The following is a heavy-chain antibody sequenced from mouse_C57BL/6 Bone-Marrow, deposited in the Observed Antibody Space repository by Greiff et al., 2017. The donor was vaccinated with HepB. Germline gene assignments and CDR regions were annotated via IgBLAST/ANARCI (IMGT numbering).Heavy chain of an antibody. CDR2: IDPSDSYT. J-gene: IGHJ3*01. CDR1: GYTFTSYW. V-gene: IGHV1-69*01. CDR3: ARRGLRAWFAY. Sequence: VQLQQPGAELVMPGASVKLSCKASGYTFTSYWMHWVKQRPGQGLEWIGEIDPSDSYTNYNQKFKGKSTLTVDKSSSTAYMQLSSLTSEDSAVYYCARRGLRAWFAYWGQGTLVTVSA. D-gene: IGHD2-4*01.